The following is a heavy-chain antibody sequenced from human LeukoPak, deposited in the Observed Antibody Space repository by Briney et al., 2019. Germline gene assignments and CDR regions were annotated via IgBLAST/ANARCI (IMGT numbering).Heavy chain of an antibody. J-gene: IGHJ6*03. D-gene: IGHD6-19*01. CDR3: ARVGSGWTYYYYYHMDV. CDR2: MNPNSGNT. Sequence: ASVKVSCKASGYTFTSYDINWVRQATGQGLEWMGWMNPNSGNTGYAQKSQGRVTMTRNTSISTAYMELSSLRSEDTAVYYCARVGSGWTYYYYYHMDVWGKGTTVTVSS. V-gene: IGHV1-8*01. CDR1: GYTFTSYD.